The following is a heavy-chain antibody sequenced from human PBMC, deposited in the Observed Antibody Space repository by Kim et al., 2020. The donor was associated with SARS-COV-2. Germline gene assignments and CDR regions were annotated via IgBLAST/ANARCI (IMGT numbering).Heavy chain of an antibody. CDR1: GFTFSNYW. D-gene: IGHD5-18*01. V-gene: IGHV3-74*01. Sequence: GGSLRLSCAASGFTFSNYWMEWVRHAPGKGLVWVSRISNDGSSRDYADSVKGRFTISRDNAKNTLFLQMNSLRVDDTAIYYCARVRGVYSDGYVDYWGQG. J-gene: IGHJ4*02. CDR2: ISNDGSSR. CDR3: ARVRGVYSDGYVDY.